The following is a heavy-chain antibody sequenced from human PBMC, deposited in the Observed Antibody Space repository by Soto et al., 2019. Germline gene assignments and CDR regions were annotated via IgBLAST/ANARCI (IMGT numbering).Heavy chain of an antibody. V-gene: IGHV4-4*02. CDR2: IYHSGST. CDR3: ARETIAVAGSPPALYYGMDV. Sequence: SETLSLTCAFSGCSISSSNWWSWVRQPPGKGLEWIGEIYHSGSTNYNPSLKSRVTISVDKSKNQFSLKLSSVTAADTAVYYCARETIAVAGSPPALYYGMDVWGQGTTVT. CDR1: GCSISSSNW. D-gene: IGHD6-19*01. J-gene: IGHJ6*02.